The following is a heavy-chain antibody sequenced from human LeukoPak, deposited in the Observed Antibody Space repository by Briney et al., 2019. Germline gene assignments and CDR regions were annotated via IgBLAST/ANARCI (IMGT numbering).Heavy chain of an antibody. D-gene: IGHD3-3*01. CDR1: GGSISSYY. CDR3: ARAPFGVVRGWFDP. V-gene: IGHV4-59*01. J-gene: IGHJ5*02. Sequence: SETLSPTCTVSGGSISSYYWSWIRQPPGKGLEWIGYIYYSGSTNYNPSLKSRVTISVDTSKNQFSLKLSSVTAADTAVYYCARAPFGVVRGWFDPWGQGTLVTVSS. CDR2: IYYSGST.